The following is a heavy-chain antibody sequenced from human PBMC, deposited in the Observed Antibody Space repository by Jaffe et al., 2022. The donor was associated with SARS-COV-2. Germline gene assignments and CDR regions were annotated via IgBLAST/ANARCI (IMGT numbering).Heavy chain of an antibody. CDR2: ISWNTDSV. V-gene: IGHV3-9*01. Sequence: EVRLVESGGGLAQPGGSLRLSCAASGFTFDDYAMHWVRQAPGKGLEWVSSISWNTDSVAYADSVKGRFTISRDNAKNSLYLQMSSLRVEDTALYYCTKDRLRVDYGDLRLDYWGQGTLVTVSS. CDR1: GFTFDDYA. J-gene: IGHJ4*02. D-gene: IGHD4-17*01. CDR3: TKDRLRVDYGDLRLDY.